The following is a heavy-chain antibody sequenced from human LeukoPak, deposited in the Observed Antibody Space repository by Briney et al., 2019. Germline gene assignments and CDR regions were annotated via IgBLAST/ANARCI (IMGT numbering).Heavy chain of an antibody. V-gene: IGHV4-39*01. Sequence: SETLSLTCTVSGGSISSSSYYWDWIRQPPGKGLEWIGSIHYSGSTYYNPSLKSRVTISVGTSKNQFSLKLSSVTAADTAVYYCARQPGIHYDILTGYQNYYYYMDVWGKGTTVTISS. CDR1: GGSISSSSYY. CDR2: IHYSGST. CDR3: ARQPGIHYDILTGYQNYYYYMDV. D-gene: IGHD3-9*01. J-gene: IGHJ6*03.